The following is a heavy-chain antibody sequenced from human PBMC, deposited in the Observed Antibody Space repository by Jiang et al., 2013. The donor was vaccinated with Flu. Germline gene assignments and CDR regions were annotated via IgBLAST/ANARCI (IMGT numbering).Heavy chain of an antibody. D-gene: IGHD4-17*01. CDR1: GFTFSAYP. CDR2: INRGGENK. V-gene: IGHV3-23*01. J-gene: IGHJ4*02. CDR3: ARDRGGHGDLFDF. Sequence: QLLESGGHLVQPGGSLRLSCAASGFTFSAYPMSWVRQAPGKGLEWVSAINRGGENKYYADSVRGRFTVSRDNSENTLHLQMSGLRVDDTAVYFCARDRGGHGDLFDFWGQGTLVTVSS.